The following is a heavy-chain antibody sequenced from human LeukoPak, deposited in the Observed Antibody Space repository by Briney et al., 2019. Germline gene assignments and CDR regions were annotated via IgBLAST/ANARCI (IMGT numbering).Heavy chain of an antibody. CDR2: IWYDGSNK. CDR1: GFTFSSYG. J-gene: IGHJ1*01. CDR3: AREVRDGSGWEHFQH. Sequence: PGRSLRLSCAASGFTFSSYGMHWVRQAPGKGLEWVAVIWYDGSNKYYADSVKGRFTISRDNSKNTLYLQMNSLRAEDTAVYYCAREVRDGSGWEHFQHWGQGTLVTVSS. D-gene: IGHD6-19*01. V-gene: IGHV3-33*01.